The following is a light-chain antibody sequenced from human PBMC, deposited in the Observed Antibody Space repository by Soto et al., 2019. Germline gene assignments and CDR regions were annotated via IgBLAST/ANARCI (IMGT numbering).Light chain of an antibody. CDR2: AAS. V-gene: IGKV3-20*01. CDR3: QQYDTSPRT. CDR1: QSLSSGY. J-gene: IGKJ1*01. Sequence: EIVLTQSPGTLSLSPGERATLSCRASQSLSSGYLAWYQQKPGQAPRILIYAASSRATGIPDRFSGSGSGTDFSLTINRLEPEDSAVYYFQQYDTSPRTFGQGTKLEI.